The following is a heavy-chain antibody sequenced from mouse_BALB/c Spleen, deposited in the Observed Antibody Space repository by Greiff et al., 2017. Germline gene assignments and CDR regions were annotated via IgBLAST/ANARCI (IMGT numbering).Heavy chain of an antibody. CDR1: GFTFSSYT. CDR2: ISNGGGST. Sequence: EVKLVESGGGLVKLGGSLKLSCAASGFTFSSYTMSWVRQTPEKRLEWVAYISNGGGSTYYPDTVKGRFTISRDNAKNTLYLQMSSLKSEDTAMYYCAREGSTSAWFAYWGQGTLVTVSA. D-gene: IGHD1-1*01. V-gene: IGHV5-12-2*01. CDR3: AREGSTSAWFAY. J-gene: IGHJ3*01.